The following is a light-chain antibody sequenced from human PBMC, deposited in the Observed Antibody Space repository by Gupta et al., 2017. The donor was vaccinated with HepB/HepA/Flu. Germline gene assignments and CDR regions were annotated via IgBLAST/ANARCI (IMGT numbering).Light chain of an antibody. Sequence: EIVLTQSPATLSLSPGERATLSCRASQSVSTSLAWYQQKPGQAPRPLIFESTSRANGISDRFSGSGSGTEFTLTISSREPEDYAVYYCQQRSSWPFTFGRGTKVDIK. V-gene: IGKV3-11*01. J-gene: IGKJ4*01. CDR3: QQRSSWPFT. CDR1: QSVSTS. CDR2: EST.